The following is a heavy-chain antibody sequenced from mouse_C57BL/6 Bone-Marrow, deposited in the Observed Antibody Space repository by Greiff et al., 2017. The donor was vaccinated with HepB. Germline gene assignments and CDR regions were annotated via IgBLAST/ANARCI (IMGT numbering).Heavy chain of an antibody. D-gene: IGHD2-2*01. V-gene: IGHV14-4*01. Sequence: EVKLQQSGAELVRPGASVKLSCTASGFNIKDDYMHWVKQRPEQGLEWIGWIDPENGDTEYASKFQGKATITADTSSNTAYLQLSSLTSEDTAVYYCTTCGMVTTGFAYWGHGTLVTVS. CDR3: TTCGMVTTGFAY. J-gene: IGHJ3*01. CDR1: GFNIKDDY. CDR2: IDPENGDT.